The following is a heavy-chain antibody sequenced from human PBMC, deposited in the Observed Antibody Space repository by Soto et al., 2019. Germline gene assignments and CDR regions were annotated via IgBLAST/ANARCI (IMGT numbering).Heavy chain of an antibody. V-gene: IGHV4-4*02. CDR2: IYHSGST. J-gene: IGHJ6*02. Sequence: QVQLQESGPGLVKPSGTLSLTCAVSGGSISSSNWWSWVRQPPGKGLEWIGEIYHSGSTNYNPSPKSRVTISVDMSTNRFSLKLSSVTAADTAVYYCARVSGSYYDGMDVWGQGTTVTVSS. D-gene: IGHD1-26*01. CDR1: GGSISSSNW. CDR3: ARVSGSYYDGMDV.